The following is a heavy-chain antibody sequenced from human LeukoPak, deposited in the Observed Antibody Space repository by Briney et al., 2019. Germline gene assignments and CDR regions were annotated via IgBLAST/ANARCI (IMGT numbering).Heavy chain of an antibody. D-gene: IGHD1-1*01. J-gene: IGHJ4*02. CDR3: ARAGRGTSSRALDY. V-gene: IGHV4-34*01. CDR1: GGSLTDYC. CDR2: INDSGST. Sequence: RSQRLSLTCALSGGSLTDYCWGWVRQPPRQGREWVGDINDSGSTNSSPSLKSRVVISLDTSKSQLSLKLSPVTAADTATYFCARAGRGTSSRALDYWGQGTLVTVSS.